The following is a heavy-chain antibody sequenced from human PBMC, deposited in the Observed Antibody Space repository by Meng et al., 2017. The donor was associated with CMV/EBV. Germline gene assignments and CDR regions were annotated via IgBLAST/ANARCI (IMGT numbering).Heavy chain of an antibody. J-gene: IGHJ6*02. CDR2: MSPNSGNA. D-gene: IGHD1-1*01. CDR1: AYTFINYE. V-gene: IGHV1-8*03. Sequence: ASVKVSCKASAYTFINYEINWVRQATGQGPEWVGWMSPNSGNAAYTQKFQGRVTITRNTSISTAYMELSSLRSEDTAVYYCARGLRAERRLPFQKNYYYYTMDVWGQGTTVTVSS. CDR3: ARGLRAERRLPFQKNYYYYTMDV.